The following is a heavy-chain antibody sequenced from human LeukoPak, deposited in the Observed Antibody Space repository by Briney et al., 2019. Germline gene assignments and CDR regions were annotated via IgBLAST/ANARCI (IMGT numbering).Heavy chain of an antibody. CDR3: ARASYRYSYENYYMDV. CDR1: GFTFDTYS. V-gene: IGHV3-21*01. CDR2: ISSGSSYI. D-gene: IGHD5-18*01. J-gene: IGHJ6*03. Sequence: GGSLRLSCAASGFTFDTYSVNWVRQAPGKGLEWVSYISSGSSYIYFADSVKGRFTISRDNTKNSLYLQMNSLRAEDTAVYYCARASYRYSYENYYMDVWGKGTTVTVSS.